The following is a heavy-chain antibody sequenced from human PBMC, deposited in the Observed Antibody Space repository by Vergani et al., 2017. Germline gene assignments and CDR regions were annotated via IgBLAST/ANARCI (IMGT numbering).Heavy chain of an antibody. CDR2: INHSGST. J-gene: IGHJ4*02. Sequence: QVQLQQWGAGLLKPSETLSLTCAVYGGSFSGYYWSWIRQHPGKGLEWIGEINHSGSTNYNPSLKSRVTISVDTSKNQFSLKLGSVTAADTAVYYCARGRLAHIVAVYYFDYWGQGTLVTVSS. V-gene: IGHV4-34*01. CDR1: GGSFSGYY. D-gene: IGHD2-15*01. CDR3: ARGRLAHIVAVYYFDY.